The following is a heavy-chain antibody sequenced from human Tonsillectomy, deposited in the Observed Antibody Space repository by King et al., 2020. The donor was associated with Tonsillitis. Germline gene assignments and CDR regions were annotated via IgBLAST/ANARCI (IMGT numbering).Heavy chain of an antibody. CDR1: GYTFTSYG. D-gene: IGHD5-12*01. CDR3: ARDQGWLRFGGWDKGPPLDY. Sequence: QLVQSGAEVKKPGASVKVSCKASGYTFTSYGISRVRQAPGQGLEWMGWISAYNGNTNYAQKLQGRVTMTTDTSTSTAYMELGSLRSDDTAVYYCARDQGWLRFGGWDKGPPLDYWGQGTLVTVSS. CDR2: ISAYNGNT. J-gene: IGHJ4*02. V-gene: IGHV1-18*01.